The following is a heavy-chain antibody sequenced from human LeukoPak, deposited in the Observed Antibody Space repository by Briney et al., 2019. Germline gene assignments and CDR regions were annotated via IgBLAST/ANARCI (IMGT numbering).Heavy chain of an antibody. CDR3: ARAIRAAVVTAWDY. CDR2: ISYDGSNK. CDR1: GFTFSSYA. J-gene: IGHJ4*02. Sequence: PGRSLRLSCAASGFTFSSYAMHWVRHAPGKGLEWVAVISYDGSNKYYADSVKGRFTISRDNSKNTLYLQMNSLRAEDTAVYYCARAIRAAVVTAWDYWGQGTLVTVSS. D-gene: IGHD2-21*02. V-gene: IGHV3-30-3*01.